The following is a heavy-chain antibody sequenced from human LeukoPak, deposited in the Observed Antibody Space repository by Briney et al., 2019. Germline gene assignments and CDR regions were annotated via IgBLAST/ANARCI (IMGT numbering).Heavy chain of an antibody. V-gene: IGHV3-73*01. CDR2: IRTKANRYAT. CDR1: GFTFSGSA. CDR3: TGCITFGGDIADY. D-gene: IGHD3-16*02. J-gene: IGHJ4*02. Sequence: SGGSLKLSCAASGFTFSGSAMHWVRQASGKGLEWVGRIRTKANRYATAYAAAVEGRFPIPTDDSKNMGYLQWDSLRSRDTAVYYFTGCITFGGDIADYWGQGTLVTVSS.